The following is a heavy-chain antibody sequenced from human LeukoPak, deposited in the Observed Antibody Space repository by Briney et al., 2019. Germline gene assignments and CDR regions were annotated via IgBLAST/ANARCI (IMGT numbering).Heavy chain of an antibody. CDR1: GGSISSSNYN. D-gene: IGHD5-18*01. CDR3: ARLGDSYATDY. J-gene: IGHJ4*02. Sequence: SETLSLTCTVSGGSISSSNYNWGWIRQPPGKGLEWVGSIYYSGGTYYNPSLKSQVTISVDTSKNQFSLKLSSVTAADTAVYYCARLGDSYATDYWGQGTLVTVSS. CDR2: IYYSGGT. V-gene: IGHV4-39*01.